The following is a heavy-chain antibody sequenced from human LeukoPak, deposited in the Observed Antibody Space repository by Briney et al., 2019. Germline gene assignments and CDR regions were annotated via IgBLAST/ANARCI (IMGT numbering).Heavy chain of an antibody. J-gene: IGHJ3*02. CDR1: GVSISSHC. D-gene: IGHD2-15*01. CDR2: GST. Sequence: TSETLSLTCTASGVSISSHCWSWIRQPPRKGLEWIGGSTNHNHSLKSRVTISVDTSKNQFSLKLSSVTAADTAVYYCARGVNCSDFAFDIWGQGTMVTVSP. V-gene: IGHV4-59*11. CDR3: ARGVNCSDFAFDI.